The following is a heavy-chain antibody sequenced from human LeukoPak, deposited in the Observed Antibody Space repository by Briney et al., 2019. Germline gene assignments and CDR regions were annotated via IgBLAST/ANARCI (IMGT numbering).Heavy chain of an antibody. V-gene: IGHV4-34*08. D-gene: IGHD1-14*01. CDR3: ATHLQGITYYYFDY. CDR2: ISHSGST. Sequence: PGGSLRLSCGASGFILSSYAMHWARQAPGKGLEWIGEISHSGSTHYNPSLKSRVTISLDTSKNQFSLKLSSVTAADTAMYYCATHLQGITYYYFDYWGQGTLVTVSS. CDR1: GFILSSYA. J-gene: IGHJ4*02.